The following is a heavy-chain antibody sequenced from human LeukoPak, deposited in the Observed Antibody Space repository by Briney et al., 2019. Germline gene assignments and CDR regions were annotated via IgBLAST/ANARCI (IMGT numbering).Heavy chain of an antibody. CDR3: AKDPTEGGTYYDFWSGYSGLDY. V-gene: IGHV3-30-3*01. D-gene: IGHD3-3*01. CDR1: GFPFSSYA. CDR2: ISNDASNR. J-gene: IGHJ4*02. Sequence: GRSLRLSCAASGFPFSSYAMQWVRQAPGKGLEWVALISNDASNRYYADSVKGRFTISRDNSKNTLYLQMNSLRAEDTAVYYCAKDPTEGGTYYDFWSGYSGLDYWGQGTLVTVSS.